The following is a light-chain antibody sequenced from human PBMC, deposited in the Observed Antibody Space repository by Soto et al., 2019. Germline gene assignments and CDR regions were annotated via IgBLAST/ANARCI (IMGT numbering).Light chain of an antibody. Sequence: NQVTQSPSSXSASNGDRVSISCQARKGISRSLAWYQKTPGTPXNXXXYSASTLQSGAPSRFSGSGFAKDFTLTIRRLPPEDFATYYCQEDDNFPITFGEGTRLEI. J-gene: IGKJ5*01. CDR1: KGISRS. V-gene: IGKV1-12*01. CDR3: QEDDNFPIT. CDR2: SAS.